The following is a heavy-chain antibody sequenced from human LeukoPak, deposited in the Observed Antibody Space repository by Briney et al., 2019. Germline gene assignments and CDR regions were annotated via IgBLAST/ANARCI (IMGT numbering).Heavy chain of an antibody. D-gene: IGHD1-26*01. CDR2: INANSGAT. V-gene: IGHV1-2*06. Sequence: ASVKVSCKTSGYTFADYFIHWVRQAPGQGLEYMGRINANSGATEYQQEFQGRVSMTRDMSISTAYVEVNWLISDDTAIYYCARDVSSTPHWEFDYWGQGTTVTVSS. CDR3: ARDVSSTPHWEFDY. CDR1: GYTFADYF. J-gene: IGHJ4*02.